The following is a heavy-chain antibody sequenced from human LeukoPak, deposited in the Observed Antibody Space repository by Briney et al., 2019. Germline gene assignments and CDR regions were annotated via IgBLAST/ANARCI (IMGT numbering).Heavy chain of an antibody. J-gene: IGHJ4*02. V-gene: IGHV1-69*13. CDR2: IIPIFGTA. Sequence: SVKVSCKASGYTFTGYYMHWVRQAPGQGLEWMGGIIPIFGTANYAQKFQGRVTITADESTRTAYMELSSLRSEDTAVYYCARALREYYYDSSGYYNHYWGQGTLVTVSS. CDR3: ARALREYYYDSSGYYNHY. CDR1: GYTFTGYY. D-gene: IGHD3-22*01.